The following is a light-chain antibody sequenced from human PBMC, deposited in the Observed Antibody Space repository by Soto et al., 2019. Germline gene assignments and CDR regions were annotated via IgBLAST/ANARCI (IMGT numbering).Light chain of an antibody. CDR3: QQYNSYSWT. J-gene: IGKJ1*01. V-gene: IGKV1-5*03. CDR1: QSISSW. CDR2: KAS. Sequence: DIQMTQSPSTLSASVGDRVTITCRASQSISSWLAWYQQKPGKAPKLLIYKASSLESGVPSRFSGSRSGTEFTLTIICLLPNDFATYYCQQYNSYSWTFCQGTKVDIK.